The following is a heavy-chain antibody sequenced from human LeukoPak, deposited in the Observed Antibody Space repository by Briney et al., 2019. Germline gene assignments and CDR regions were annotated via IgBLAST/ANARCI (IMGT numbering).Heavy chain of an antibody. Sequence: GGSLRPSCAASGFTFSSYAMSWVRQAPGKGLEWVSAISGSGGSTYYADSVKGRFTISRDNSKNTLYLQMNSLRAEDTAVYYCAKTYSSSWYVFDYWGQGTLVTVSS. J-gene: IGHJ4*02. CDR2: ISGSGGST. CDR1: GFTFSSYA. D-gene: IGHD6-13*01. CDR3: AKTYSSSWYVFDY. V-gene: IGHV3-23*01.